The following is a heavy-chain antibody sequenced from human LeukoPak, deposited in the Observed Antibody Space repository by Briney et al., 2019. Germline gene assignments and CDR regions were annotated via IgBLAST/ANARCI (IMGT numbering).Heavy chain of an antibody. J-gene: IGHJ4*02. Sequence: GGSLRLSCAASGFTFSSYGMSWVRQAPGKGLEWVSSISASGGSTYYADSVKGRFTISRDNSKNTVYLQMNSLRAEDTAVYYCAKRQISGSYCFDYWGQGTLVTVSS. CDR1: GFTFSSYG. CDR3: AKRQISGSYCFDY. D-gene: IGHD1-26*01. CDR2: ISASGGST. V-gene: IGHV3-23*01.